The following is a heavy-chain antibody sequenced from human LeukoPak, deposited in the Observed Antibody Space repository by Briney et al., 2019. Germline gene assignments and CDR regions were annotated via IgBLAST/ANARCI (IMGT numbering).Heavy chain of an antibody. Sequence: GGSLRLSCAASGFTLSSHWMGWVRQAPGKGLEWVSVIYSGGSTYYADSVKGRFTISRDNSKNTLYLQMNSLRAEDTAVYYCARYSTNYYDSSGTGVYWGQGTLVTVSS. V-gene: IGHV3-53*01. CDR2: IYSGGST. J-gene: IGHJ4*02. D-gene: IGHD3-22*01. CDR3: ARYSTNYYDSSGTGVY. CDR1: GFTLSSHW.